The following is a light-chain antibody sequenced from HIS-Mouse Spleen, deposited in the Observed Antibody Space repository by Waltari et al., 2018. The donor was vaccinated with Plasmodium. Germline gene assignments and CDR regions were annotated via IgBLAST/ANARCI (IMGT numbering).Light chain of an antibody. J-gene: IGLJ2*01. Sequence: SSELTQDPAVSVALGQTVRITCQGDSLRSYYASWYQQKPGQAPVLFIYGKNNRPSGIPDRFSGASSGNTASLTITGAQAEDAADYYCNSRDSSGTHGVFGGGTKLTVL. CDR2: GKN. CDR1: SLRSYY. CDR3: NSRDSSGTHGV. V-gene: IGLV3-19*01.